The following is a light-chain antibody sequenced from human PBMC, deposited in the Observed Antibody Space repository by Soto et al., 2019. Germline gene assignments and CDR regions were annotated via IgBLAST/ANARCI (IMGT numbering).Light chain of an antibody. CDR1: SSDVGNNNY. V-gene: IGLV2-14*01. CDR3: SSFTVSSYV. Sequence: QSVLTQPASVSGSPGQSITISCTGTSSDVGNNNYVSWYQQNPGKAPKVMICDVTNRPSGVSNRFSGSKSGNTASLTISGLQAEDEADYYCSSFTVSSYVFGTGTRSPS. CDR2: DVT. J-gene: IGLJ1*01.